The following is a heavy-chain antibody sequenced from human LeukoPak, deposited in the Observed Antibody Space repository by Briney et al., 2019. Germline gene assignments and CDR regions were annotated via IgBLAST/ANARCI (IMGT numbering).Heavy chain of an antibody. D-gene: IGHD2-2*02. V-gene: IGHV3-21*01. J-gene: IGHJ4*02. CDR3: ARDVSRDVSCYTD. Sequence: GGCLRLSCAACGFTFRSYSMKWVRQARGKGLEWGSSISSSGSYIYFPDSMKGRFTISRYNAGNTVSLPMNSLRVDDTAVYFCARDVSRDVSCYTDWRQGPLATVSS. CDR1: GFTFRSYS. CDR2: ISSSGSYI.